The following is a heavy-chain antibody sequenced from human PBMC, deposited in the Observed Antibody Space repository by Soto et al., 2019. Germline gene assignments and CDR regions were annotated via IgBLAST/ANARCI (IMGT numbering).Heavy chain of an antibody. J-gene: IGHJ6*02. CDR2: IYYSGGT. CDR3: ARDLSDLHYDFWSGYYTGERYYYGMDV. V-gene: IGHV4-59*01. Sequence: PSETLSLTCTVSGGSISSYYWSWIRQPPGKXLEWIGYIYYSGGTNYNPSLKSRVTISVDTSKNQFSLKLSSVTAADTAVYYCARDLSDLHYDFWSGYYTGERYYYGMDVWGQGTTVTVSS. CDR1: GGSISSYY. D-gene: IGHD3-3*01.